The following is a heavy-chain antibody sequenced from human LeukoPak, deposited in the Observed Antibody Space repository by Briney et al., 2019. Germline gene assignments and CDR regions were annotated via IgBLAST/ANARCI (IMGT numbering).Heavy chain of an antibody. D-gene: IGHD1-26*01. CDR1: GGSILTTNW. V-gene: IGHV4-4*02. Sequence: SGTLSLTCAVSGGSILTTNWWSWVRQPPGKGLEWIGEVHLSGASNYNPSLKSRVNMSIDKSKNQLSLDLTSVTAADTAIYYCTRESGAFSPFGFWGQGTLVTVSS. J-gene: IGHJ4*02. CDR2: VHLSGAS. CDR3: TRESGAFSPFGF.